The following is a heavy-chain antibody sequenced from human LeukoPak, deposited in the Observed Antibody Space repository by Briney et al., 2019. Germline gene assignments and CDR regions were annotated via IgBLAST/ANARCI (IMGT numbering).Heavy chain of an antibody. CDR3: ARDTGAHYDSGGLDY. CDR2: ISSSGSTI. D-gene: IGHD3-22*01. CDR1: GLTFSSYE. Sequence: SGGSLRLSCAASGLTFSSYEMNWVRQAPGKGLEWVSYISSSGSTIYYADSVKGRFTISRDNAKNSLYLQMNSLRAEDTAVYYCARDTGAHYDSGGLDYWGQGTLVTVSS. V-gene: IGHV3-48*03. J-gene: IGHJ4*02.